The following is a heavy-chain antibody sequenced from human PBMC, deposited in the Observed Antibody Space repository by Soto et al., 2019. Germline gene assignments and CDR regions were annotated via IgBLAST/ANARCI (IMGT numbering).Heavy chain of an antibody. CDR2: IYHSGST. D-gene: IGHD3-22*01. CDR1: GGSISSNNW. J-gene: IGHJ4*02. Sequence: QVQLQESGPGLVKPSGTLSLTCAVSGGSISSNNWWNWVRQPPGKGLEWIGEIYHSGSTNYNPSLESRVTILVDKSKNKFSLNLSSVTAADTAVYYCARRTDYYASSGTFDYWGQGTLVTVSS. V-gene: IGHV4-4*02. CDR3: ARRTDYYASSGTFDY.